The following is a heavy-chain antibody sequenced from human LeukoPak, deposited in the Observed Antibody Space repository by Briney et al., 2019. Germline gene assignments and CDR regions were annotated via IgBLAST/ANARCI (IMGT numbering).Heavy chain of an antibody. J-gene: IGHJ4*02. CDR1: GYSFTNYW. V-gene: IGHV5-51*01. D-gene: IGHD6-19*01. Sequence: GESPKISCKGSGYSFTNYWIGWVRQMPGKGLEWMGIIYPGDSDTTYSPSFQGQVTISVDKSISTAYLQWSSLKASDTAMYYCARLDYSSSPLGYWGQGTLVTVSS. CDR3: ARLDYSSSPLGY. CDR2: IYPGDSDT.